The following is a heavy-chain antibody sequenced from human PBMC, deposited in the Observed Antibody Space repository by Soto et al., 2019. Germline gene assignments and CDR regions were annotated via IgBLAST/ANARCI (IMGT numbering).Heavy chain of an antibody. CDR2: IYLTGNT. J-gene: IGHJ4*02. D-gene: IGHD6-6*01. CDR3: ARAARSSPFDF. V-gene: IGHV4-4*02. CDR1: SGSIGSGIW. Sequence: VQLQESGPGLVEPAGTLSLTCSASSGSIGSGIWWNWVRQPPGKGLEWMGEIYLTGNTNYNPSLKCRLTMSVDESKNQFSLSLSSVTAADTAVYYCARAARSSPFDFWGRGTLVTVSS.